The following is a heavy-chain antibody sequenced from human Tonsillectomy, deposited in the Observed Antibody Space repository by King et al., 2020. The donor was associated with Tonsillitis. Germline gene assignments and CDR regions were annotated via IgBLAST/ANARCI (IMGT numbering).Heavy chain of an antibody. V-gene: IGHV3-30*01. CDR2: ISYDGNSH. CDR1: GFIFSDFA. Sequence: VQLVESGGGVVQPGRSLTLSCAASGFIFSDFAMHWVRQAPGKSLEWVAFISYDGNSHYYADSVEGRFTVSRDNSKDTLHLQMNSLRGEDTAVYYCARSAVDCSGGTCYSTSIDYWGQGTLVIVSS. J-gene: IGHJ4*02. CDR3: ARSAVDCSGGTCYSTSIDY. D-gene: IGHD2-15*01.